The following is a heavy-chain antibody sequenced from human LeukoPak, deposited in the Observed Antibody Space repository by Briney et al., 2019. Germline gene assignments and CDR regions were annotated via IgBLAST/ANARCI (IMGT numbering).Heavy chain of an antibody. Sequence: GGSLRLSCAASGFTFSSYAMSWVRQAPGKGLEWVSAISGSGGSTYYADSVKGRFTISRDNSKNTLYLQMNSLRAEDTAVYYCATSTAHDILTGYLLYFQHWGQGTLVTVSS. CDR3: ATSTAHDILTGYLLYFQH. V-gene: IGHV3-23*01. CDR2: ISGSGGST. CDR1: GFTFSSYA. D-gene: IGHD3-9*01. J-gene: IGHJ1*01.